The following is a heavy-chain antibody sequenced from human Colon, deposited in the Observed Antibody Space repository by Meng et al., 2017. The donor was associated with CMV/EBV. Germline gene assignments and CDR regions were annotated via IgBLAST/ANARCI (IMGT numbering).Heavy chain of an antibody. CDR3: VSLPFPYCTTSTCYNSGDY. CDR1: GYSFTGIH. CDR2: SNRNSGGT. Sequence: ASVKVSCKTSGYSFTGIHMPGVRQAPGQGLEWMGWSNRNSGGTMYEPKFQGRVTMTRDSSYSTAYMGLRRLGTDDSAVYSCVSLPFPYCTTSTCYNSGDYWGQGTLVTVSS. J-gene: IGHJ4*02. D-gene: IGHD2-2*02. V-gene: IGHV1-2*02.